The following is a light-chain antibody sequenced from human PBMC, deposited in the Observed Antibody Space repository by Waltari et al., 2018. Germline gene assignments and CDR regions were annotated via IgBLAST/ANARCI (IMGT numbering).Light chain of an antibody. Sequence: QSALTQPASVSGSPGQSITISCTGTSSDVGFYNYVSWYQQHPGKAPKLIIYDVSEGPSGVSDRFCGSKSGNTASLTISGLQAEDEADYYCNSYTGSSSWVFGGGTKLTVL. CDR1: SSDVGFYNY. CDR2: DVS. J-gene: IGLJ3*02. V-gene: IGLV2-14*01. CDR3: NSYTGSSSWV.